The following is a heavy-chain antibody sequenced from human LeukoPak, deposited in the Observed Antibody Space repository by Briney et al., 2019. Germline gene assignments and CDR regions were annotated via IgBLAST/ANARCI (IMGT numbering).Heavy chain of an antibody. CDR3: AKDARRGFDYTNSLAN. CDR1: GFTFSHYG. CDR2: IWSDGSNR. Sequence: PLGSPRPSCATSGFTFSHYGMHWVRQAPGKGLEWVAVIWSDGSNRYYGDPVKGRFTLSRDNFQRTVYLQMNSLRAEDTAVYYCAKDARRGFDYTNSLANWGQRWLATVSS. D-gene: IGHD4-11*01. V-gene: IGHV3-33*06. J-gene: IGHJ1*01.